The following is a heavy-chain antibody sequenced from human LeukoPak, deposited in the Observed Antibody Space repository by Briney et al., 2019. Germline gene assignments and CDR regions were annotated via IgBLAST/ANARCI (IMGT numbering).Heavy chain of an antibody. CDR2: ISYDGSNK. V-gene: IGHV3-30*04. J-gene: IGHJ3*02. D-gene: IGHD3-9*01. CDR1: GFTFSSYA. Sequence: PGRSLRLSCAASGFTFSSYAMHWVRQAPGKGLEWVAVISYDGSNKYYADSVKGRFTISRDNSKNTLYLQMNSLRAEDTAVYYCARVRGVLRYFDWSDAFDIWGQGTMVTVPS. CDR3: ARVRGVLRYFDWSDAFDI.